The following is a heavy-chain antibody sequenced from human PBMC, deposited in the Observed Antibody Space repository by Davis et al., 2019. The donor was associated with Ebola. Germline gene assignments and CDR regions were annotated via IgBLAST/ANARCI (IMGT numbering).Heavy chain of an antibody. V-gene: IGHV1-2*02. J-gene: IGHJ3*02. Sequence: AASVKVSCRASGYSFTGSTYYRLHWVRRAPGRGLEWLGWINPNTGAPNYAQKFQGQVTMTRDTSINTAYMELSRLGSDDTAVYYCARPSAFGVVVLDDAFDIWGQGTMVTVSS. D-gene: IGHD3-3*01. CDR1: GYSFTGSTYY. CDR2: INPNTGAP. CDR3: ARPSAFGVVVLDDAFDI.